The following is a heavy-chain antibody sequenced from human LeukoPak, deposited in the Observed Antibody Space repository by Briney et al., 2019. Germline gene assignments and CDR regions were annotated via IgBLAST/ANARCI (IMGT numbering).Heavy chain of an antibody. J-gene: IGHJ4*02. CDR3: ANSGSGYYI. V-gene: IGHV3-30*18. D-gene: IGHD3-3*01. CDR1: GFTFSSYG. CDR2: ISYDGSNK. Sequence: PGRSLRLSCAASGFTFSSYGMHWVRQAPGKGLEWVAVISYDGSNKYYADSVKGRFTISRDNSKSTLYLQMNSLRAEDTAIYYCANSGSGYYIWGQGTLVTVSS.